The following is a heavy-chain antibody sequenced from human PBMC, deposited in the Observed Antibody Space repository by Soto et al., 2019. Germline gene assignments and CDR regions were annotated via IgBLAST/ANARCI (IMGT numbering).Heavy chain of an antibody. CDR3: ARDDRVVIPPRPFDY. CDR1: GYTFTSYY. Sequence: ASVKVSCKASGYTFTSYYMHWVRQAPGQGLEWMGIINPSGGSTSYAQKFQGRVTMTRDTSTSTVYMELSSLRSEDTAVYYCARDDRVVIPPRPFDYWGQGTLVTVYS. D-gene: IGHD3-3*01. J-gene: IGHJ4*02. V-gene: IGHV1-46*01. CDR2: INPSGGST.